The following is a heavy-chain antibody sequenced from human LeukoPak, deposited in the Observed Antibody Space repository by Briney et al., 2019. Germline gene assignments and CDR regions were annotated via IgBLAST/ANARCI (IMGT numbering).Heavy chain of an antibody. CDR1: GFTFGDYA. Sequence: GGSLRLSCTASGFTFGDYAMSWVRQAPGKGLEWVSAISGSGGSTYYADSVKGRFTISRDNSKNTLYLQMNSLRAEDTAVYYCAKDARPTYDSSGYYPLPLDYWGQGTLVTVSS. CDR3: AKDARPTYDSSGYYPLPLDY. J-gene: IGHJ4*02. CDR2: ISGSGGST. V-gene: IGHV3-23*01. D-gene: IGHD3-22*01.